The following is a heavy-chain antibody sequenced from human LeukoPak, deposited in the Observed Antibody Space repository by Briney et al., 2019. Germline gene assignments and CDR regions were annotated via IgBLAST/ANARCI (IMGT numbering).Heavy chain of an antibody. CDR3: AVSSIPAALTYLDY. V-gene: IGHV3-74*01. CDR1: GFTFTNYW. Sequence: SGGSLRLSCAASGFTFTNYWMYWVRHAPGKGLVWVSRINSDGSSTSYADSVKGRFTVSRDNAKNTLYLQMNGLRAEDTAVYYCAVSSIPAALTYLDYWGQGTLVTVSS. J-gene: IGHJ4*02. D-gene: IGHD2-2*01. CDR2: INSDGSST.